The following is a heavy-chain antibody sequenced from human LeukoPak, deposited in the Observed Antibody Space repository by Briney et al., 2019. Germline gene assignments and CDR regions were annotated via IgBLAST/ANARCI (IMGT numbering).Heavy chain of an antibody. CDR1: GGSISSYY. J-gene: IGHJ4*02. CDR3: ARGLAYYDFWSGYPYFDY. CDR2: INHSGST. D-gene: IGHD3-3*01. V-gene: IGHV4-34*01. Sequence: SETLSLTCTVSGGSISSYYWSWIRQPPGKGLEWIGEINHSGSTNYNPSLKSRVTISVDTSKNQFSLKLSSVTAADTAVYYCARGLAYYDFWSGYPYFDYWGQGTLVIVSS.